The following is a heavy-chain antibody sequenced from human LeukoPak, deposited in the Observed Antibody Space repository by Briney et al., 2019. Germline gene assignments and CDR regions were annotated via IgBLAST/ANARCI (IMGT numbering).Heavy chain of an antibody. J-gene: IGHJ4*02. CDR2: IWYDGSNK. CDR1: GFTFSSYG. V-gene: IGHV3-33*01. D-gene: IGHD6-19*01. Sequence: PGWSLRLSCAASGFTFSSYGMHWVRQAPGKGLEWVAVIWYDGSNKYYADSVKGRFTISRDNSKNTLYLQMNSLRAEDTAVYYCASTSGWYEPIDYWGQGTLVTVSS. CDR3: ASTSGWYEPIDY.